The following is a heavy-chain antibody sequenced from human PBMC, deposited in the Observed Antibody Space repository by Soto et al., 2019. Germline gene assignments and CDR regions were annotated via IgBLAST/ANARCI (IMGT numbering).Heavy chain of an antibody. Sequence: PGGSLRLSCAASGFTFNHAWMNWVRQAPGKGLEWVALIKTTTDGGTAHYAAPVKGRFTISRDDSKDSLYLQMNSLKTEDTAVYYCTTQSELFHCGTTSCSLDYAMDVWGQGTTVTVSS. V-gene: IGHV3-15*07. J-gene: IGHJ6*02. CDR1: GFTFNHAW. CDR3: TTQSELFHCGTTSCSLDYAMDV. CDR2: IKTTTDGGTA. D-gene: IGHD2-2*01.